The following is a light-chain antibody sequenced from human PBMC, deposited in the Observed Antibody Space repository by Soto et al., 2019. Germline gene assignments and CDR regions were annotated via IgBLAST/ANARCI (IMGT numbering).Light chain of an antibody. CDR1: QTISNW. CDR2: KAS. Sequence: DLQMTQSPSTLSASVGDRVTITCRASQTISNWLAWYQQRPGKAPKLLIYKASNLESGVPSRFSGSGSGTELTITISSLQPDDCETYDCQHYNSYSEAFGQGTKVDIK. V-gene: IGKV1-5*03. CDR3: QHYNSYSEA. J-gene: IGKJ1*01.